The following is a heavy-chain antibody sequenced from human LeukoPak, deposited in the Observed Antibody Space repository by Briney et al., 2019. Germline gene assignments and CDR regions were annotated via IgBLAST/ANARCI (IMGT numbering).Heavy chain of an antibody. D-gene: IGHD4-11*01. CDR1: GFSLSTSGMC. CDR2: IDWDDDK. Sequence: SGPTLLNPTQTLTLTCTFSGFSLSTSGMCVSWIRQPPGKALEWLARIDWDDDKYYSTSLKTRLTISKDTSKNQVVLTMTNMDPVDTATYYCARIRGIHSNYNYYMDVWGKGTTVTVSS. V-gene: IGHV2-70*11. CDR3: ARIRGIHSNYNYYMDV. J-gene: IGHJ6*03.